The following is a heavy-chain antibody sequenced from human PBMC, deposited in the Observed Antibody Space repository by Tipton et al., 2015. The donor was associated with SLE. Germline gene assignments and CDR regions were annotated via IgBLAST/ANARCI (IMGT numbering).Heavy chain of an antibody. CDR2: IGSSSTFI. CDR1: GFTFSSYN. V-gene: IGHV3-21*01. D-gene: IGHD6-25*01. CDR3: ARDSPSSGWPSALDI. J-gene: IGHJ3*02. Sequence: SLRLSCAASGFTFSSYNMNWLRQAPGKGLEWVASIGSSSTFIYYADSVRGRFTLSRDNAKNSVFLQMNSLRADDTGVYYCARDSPSSGWPSALDIWGQGTMVTVSS.